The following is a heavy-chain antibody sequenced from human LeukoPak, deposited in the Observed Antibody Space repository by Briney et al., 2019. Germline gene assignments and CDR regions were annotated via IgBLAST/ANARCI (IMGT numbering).Heavy chain of an antibody. J-gene: IGHJ5*02. V-gene: IGHV3-23*01. CDR3: AKDVRRCNGACT. CDR2: ISASGGDT. D-gene: IGHD2-8*01. CDR1: GFSFSTYS. Sequence: GGSLRLSCAASGFSFSTYSFSWVRQAPGKGLEWVSGISASGGDTYYADSVKGRFTISRDNSKNTLSLQMNSLRVEDTAIYYCAKDVRRCNGACTWGQGTLVTVSS.